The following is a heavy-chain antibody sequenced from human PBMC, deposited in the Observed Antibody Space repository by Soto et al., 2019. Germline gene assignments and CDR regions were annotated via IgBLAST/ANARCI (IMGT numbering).Heavy chain of an antibody. V-gene: IGHV3-23*01. CDR2: VSSSGGGT. Sequence: EVQLLESGGSLLQPGGSLRLSCTASGFTFSNYAMSWVRQAPGKGLEWVSTVSSSGGGTYYADSVKGRFTISRDNSKNTLYLQMNSLRAEDTAVYYCTKANRYCSGANCFTFDYWGLGTLVTVSS. J-gene: IGHJ4*02. D-gene: IGHD2-15*01. CDR3: TKANRYCSGANCFTFDY. CDR1: GFTFSNYA.